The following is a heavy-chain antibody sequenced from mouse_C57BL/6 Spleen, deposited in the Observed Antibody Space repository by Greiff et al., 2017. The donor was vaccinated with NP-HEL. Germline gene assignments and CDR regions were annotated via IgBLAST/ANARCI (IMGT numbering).Heavy chain of an antibody. CDR3: AAGTVVYAMDY. V-gene: IGHV1-54*01. J-gene: IGHJ4*01. CDR2: INPGSGGT. CDR1: GYAFTNYL. Sequence: VQLQQSGAELVRPGTSVKVSCKASGYAFTNYLIEWVKQRPGQGLEWIGVINPGSGGTNYNEKFKGKATLTADKSSSTAYMQLSSLTSEDSAVYFCAAGTVVYAMDYWGQGTSVTVSS. D-gene: IGHD4-1*01.